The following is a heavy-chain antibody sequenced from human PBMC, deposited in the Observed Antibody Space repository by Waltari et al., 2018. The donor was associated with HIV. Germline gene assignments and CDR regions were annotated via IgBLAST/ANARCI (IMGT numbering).Heavy chain of an antibody. D-gene: IGHD2-15*01. Sequence: VQLVESGGGSIKTGGSLRLSCTASGFSVSNHWMDWVRQGPGKGLVWVARLNGDGSSRNSADAVKGRFVISRDNARNTVYLQLNSLRVEDTAMYFCARASHYIEFSTFDGDYYFDVWGRGTRVAVSS. CDR2: LNGDGSSR. J-gene: IGHJ4*02. CDR1: GFSVSNHW. V-gene: IGHV3-74*01. CDR3: ARASHYIEFSTFDGDYYFDV.